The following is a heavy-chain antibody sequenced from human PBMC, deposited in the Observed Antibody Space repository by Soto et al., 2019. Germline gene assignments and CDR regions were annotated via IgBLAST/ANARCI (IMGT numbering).Heavy chain of an antibody. D-gene: IGHD6-19*01. CDR1: GYTFTSYA. J-gene: IGHJ4*02. V-gene: IGHV1-3*01. Sequence: ASVKVSCKASGYTFTSYAMHWVRQAPGQRLEWMGWINAGNGNTKYSQKFQGRVTITRDTSARTAYVELSSLRSGDTAVYYCARDVFRYGSGWTNYSGQATLVTLSS. CDR3: ARDVFRYGSGWTNY. CDR2: INAGNGNT.